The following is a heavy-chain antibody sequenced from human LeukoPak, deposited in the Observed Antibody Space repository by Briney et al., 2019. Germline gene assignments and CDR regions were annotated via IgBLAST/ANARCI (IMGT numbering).Heavy chain of an antibody. J-gene: IGHJ6*03. CDR3: ARDSEDDFWSGYHYMDV. CDR1: GGSISSYY. CDR2: IYTSGST. D-gene: IGHD3-3*01. V-gene: IGHV4-4*08. Sequence: SETLSLTCTVSGGSISSYYWSWIRQPPGKGLEWIGRIYTSGSTNYNPSLKSRVTIPVDTSKNQFSLKLSSVTAADTAVYYCARDSEDDFWSGYHYMDVWGKGTTVTVSS.